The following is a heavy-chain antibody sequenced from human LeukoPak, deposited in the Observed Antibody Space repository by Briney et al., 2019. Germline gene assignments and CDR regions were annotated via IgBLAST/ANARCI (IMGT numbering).Heavy chain of an antibody. Sequence: ASVKVSCKASGGTFSSYAISWVRQAPGQGLEWMGIINPSGGSTSYAQKFQGRVTMTRDTSTSTVYMELSSLRSEDTAVYYCAVSSSWYGLRSWGQGTLVTVSS. D-gene: IGHD6-13*01. CDR2: INPSGGST. V-gene: IGHV1-46*01. CDR3: AVSSSWYGLRS. CDR1: GGTFSSYA. J-gene: IGHJ4*02.